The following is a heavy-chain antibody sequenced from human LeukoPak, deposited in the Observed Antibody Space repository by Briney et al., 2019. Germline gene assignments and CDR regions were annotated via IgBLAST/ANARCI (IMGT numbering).Heavy chain of an antibody. J-gene: IGHJ6*03. CDR1: GGSFGGYY. V-gene: IGHV4-34*01. CDR2: INHSGST. CDR3: ASHWYRYYMDV. D-gene: IGHD1-1*01. Sequence: SETLSLTCAVYGGSFGGYYWSWIRQPPGKGLVWIGEINHSGSTNYNPSLKSRVTISVDTSKNQFSLKLSSVTAADTAVYYCASHWYRYYMDVWGKGTTVTVSS.